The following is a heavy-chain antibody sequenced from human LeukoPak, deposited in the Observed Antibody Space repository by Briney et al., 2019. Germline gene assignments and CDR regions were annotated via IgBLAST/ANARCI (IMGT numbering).Heavy chain of an antibody. Sequence: PGGSLRLSCAASGFTFSSYAMSWVRQAPGKGLEWVAMISYDGKSQHYGDSVEGRFTISRDNSKNTVYLQMNSLRPEDSAMYYCAKDLYGGGWYNYFDPWGQGTQVTVSS. CDR3: AKDLYGGGWYNYFDP. D-gene: IGHD6-19*01. V-gene: IGHV3-30*18. CDR2: ISYDGKSQ. J-gene: IGHJ5*02. CDR1: GFTFSSYA.